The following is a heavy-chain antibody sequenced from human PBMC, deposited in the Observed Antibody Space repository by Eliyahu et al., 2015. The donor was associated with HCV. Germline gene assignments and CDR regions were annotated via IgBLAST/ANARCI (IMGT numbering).Heavy chain of an antibody. J-gene: IGHJ4*02. V-gene: IGHV3-23*01. CDR1: GFTFSTYG. Sequence: EVQLLESGGDLVQPGGSLRLSCAVSGFTFSTYGXGWVRQAPGKGLEWVSSISSTGGTTYYADSVKGRFTISKDTSRNTLYLQMNSLRVEDTAVYYCAKVDRYDRSDYYPWSFDSWGQGTLVTVSS. CDR3: AKVDRYDRSDYYPWSFDS. D-gene: IGHD3-22*01. CDR2: ISSTGGTT.